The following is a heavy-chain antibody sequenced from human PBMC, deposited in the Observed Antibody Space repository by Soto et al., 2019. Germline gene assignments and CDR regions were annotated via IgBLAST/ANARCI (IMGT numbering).Heavy chain of an antibody. Sequence: PGGSLRLSCAASGFTFSSYGMHWVRQAPGKGLEWVAVISYDGSNKYYADSVKGRFTISRDNSKNTLYLQMNSLRAEDTAVYYCAKVGLRVRYSYGLDPRDYWGQGTLVTVSS. CDR3: AKVGLRVRYSYGLDPRDY. CDR1: GFTFSSYG. V-gene: IGHV3-30*18. J-gene: IGHJ4*02. D-gene: IGHD5-18*01. CDR2: ISYDGSNK.